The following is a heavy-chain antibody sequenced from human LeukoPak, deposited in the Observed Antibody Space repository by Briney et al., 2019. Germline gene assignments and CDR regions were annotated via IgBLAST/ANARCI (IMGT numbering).Heavy chain of an antibody. D-gene: IGHD3-10*01. CDR3: ARERSSMVRGVTTRRTNNWFDP. V-gene: IGHV4-34*01. J-gene: IGHJ5*02. Sequence: PSETLSLTCAVYGGSFSGHYWSWIRQPPGKGLEWIGEINHSGSTNYNPSLKSRVTISVDTSKNQFSLKLSSVTAADTAVYYCARERSSMVRGVTTRRTNNWFDPWGQGTLVTVSS. CDR1: GGSFSGHY. CDR2: INHSGST.